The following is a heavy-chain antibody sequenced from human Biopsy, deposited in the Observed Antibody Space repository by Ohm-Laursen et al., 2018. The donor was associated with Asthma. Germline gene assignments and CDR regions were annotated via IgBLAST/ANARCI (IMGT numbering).Heavy chain of an antibody. J-gene: IGHJ5*02. V-gene: IGHV4-34*01. CDR3: ARAAITGIRGWFDP. D-gene: IGHD1-20*01. CDR2: IDQSGYT. CDR1: GGSLTGHY. Sequence: SDTLSLTCTVYGGSLTGHYWNWIRQPPGKGLEWIGEIDQSGYTNYNPPLKCRVTISADTSKNQFHLNLSSVTAADTAVYFCARAAITGIRGWFDPWGQGTQVTVSS.